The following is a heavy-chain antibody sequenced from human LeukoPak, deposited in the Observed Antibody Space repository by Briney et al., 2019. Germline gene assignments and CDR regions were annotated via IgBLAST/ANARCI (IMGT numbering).Heavy chain of an antibody. J-gene: IGHJ4*02. CDR3: ARGRYNYGSLSYSFDY. CDR1: GFTFSSYE. CDR2: ITSGSTM. D-gene: IGHD5-18*01. V-gene: IGHV3-48*03. Sequence: GGSLRLSCAASGFTFSSYEMSWVRQAPGKGLEWVSYITSGSTMYYADSVKGRFTISRNNAKNSLYLQMNSLRGEDTAGYYCARGRYNYGSLSYSFDYWGQGTLVTVSS.